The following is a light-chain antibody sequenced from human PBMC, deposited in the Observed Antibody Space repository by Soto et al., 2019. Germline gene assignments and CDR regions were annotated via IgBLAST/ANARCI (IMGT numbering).Light chain of an antibody. Sequence: DIVLTQSPGTLSLSPGKRATLSCRASQSISSSYLAWYQQRPGQXPRLLIYGASSRATGIPDRFSGSGSGTDVTITISSLEPEDFEVYYCQQRDNWPWTFGQGTKVDIK. CDR2: GAS. J-gene: IGKJ1*01. CDR1: QSISSSY. V-gene: IGKV3D-20*02. CDR3: QQRDNWPWT.